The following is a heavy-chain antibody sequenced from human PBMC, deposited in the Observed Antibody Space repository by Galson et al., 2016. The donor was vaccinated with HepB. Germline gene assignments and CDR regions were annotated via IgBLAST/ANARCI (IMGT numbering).Heavy chain of an antibody. CDR3: AGGYYGSGSYYAY. CDR1: GFKGRRYA. Sequence: SLRLSCAASGFKGRRYARSWGRQAPGKGLEWVSVISNSGGSTYYADSVKGRFTISRDNSKNTLYLQMNSLRAEDTAVYYCAGGYYGSGSYYAYWGQGTLVTVSS. D-gene: IGHD3-10*01. CDR2: ISNSGGST. V-gene: IGHV3-23*01. J-gene: IGHJ4*02.